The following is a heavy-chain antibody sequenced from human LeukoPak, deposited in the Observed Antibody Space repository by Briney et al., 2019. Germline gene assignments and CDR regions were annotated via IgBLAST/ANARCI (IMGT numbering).Heavy chain of an antibody. CDR1: GGSISSSSYY. CDR3: ARLGSGGYCSSTSCPHYYYYMDV. Sequence: KTSETLSLTCTVSGGSISSSSYYWGWIRQPPGKGLEWIGSVYYSGSTYYNPSLKSRVTISVDTSKNQFSLKLSSVTAADTAVYYCARLGSGGYCSSTSCPHYYYYMDVWGKGTTVTVSS. CDR2: VYYSGST. D-gene: IGHD2-2*01. V-gene: IGHV4-39*01. J-gene: IGHJ6*03.